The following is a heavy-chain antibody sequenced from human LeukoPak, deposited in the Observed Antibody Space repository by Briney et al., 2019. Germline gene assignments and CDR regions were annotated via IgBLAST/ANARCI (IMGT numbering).Heavy chain of an antibody. CDR2: ISYDGSNK. D-gene: IGHD5-18*01. CDR3: ARSGIHLWTGYFDY. CDR1: GFTFSSYA. Sequence: PGRSLRLSCAASGFTFSSYAMHWVRQAPSKGREGVAVISYDGSNKYYADSVKGRFTLSRDNSKNTLYLQMNSLRAEDTAVYYCARSGIHLWTGYFDYWGQGTLVTVSS. J-gene: IGHJ4*02. V-gene: IGHV3-30-3*01.